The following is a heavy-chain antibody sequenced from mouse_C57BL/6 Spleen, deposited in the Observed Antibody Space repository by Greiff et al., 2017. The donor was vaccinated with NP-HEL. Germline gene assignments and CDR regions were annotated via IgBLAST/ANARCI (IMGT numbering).Heavy chain of an antibody. D-gene: IGHD1-1*01. V-gene: IGHV1-72*01. Sequence: VQLQQSGAELVKPGASVKLSCKASGYTFTSYWMHWVKQRPGRGLEWIGRIDPNSGGTKYNEKFKSKATLTVDKPSSTAYMQLSSLTSEDSAVYYCARGGFRITTVVATRSYWYFDVWGTGTTVTVSS. CDR1: GYTFTSYW. CDR3: ARGGFRITTVVATRSYWYFDV. CDR2: IDPNSGGT. J-gene: IGHJ1*03.